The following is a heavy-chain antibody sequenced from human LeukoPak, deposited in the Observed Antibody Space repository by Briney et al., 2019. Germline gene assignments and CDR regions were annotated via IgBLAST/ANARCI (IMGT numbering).Heavy chain of an antibody. CDR1: GFTFSDYY. Sequence: GGSLRLSCAASGFTFSDYYMSCIRQAPGKGLEWVSYISSSGTTIYYADSVKGRFTISRDNAKNSLYLQMNSLRAEDTAVYYCARDSGNYLDAFDIWGQGTMVTVSS. CDR2: ISSSGTTI. CDR3: ARDSGNYLDAFDI. J-gene: IGHJ3*02. V-gene: IGHV3-11*04. D-gene: IGHD1-7*01.